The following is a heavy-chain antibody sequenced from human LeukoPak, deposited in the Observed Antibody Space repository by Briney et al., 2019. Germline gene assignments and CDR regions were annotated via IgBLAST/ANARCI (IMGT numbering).Heavy chain of an antibody. CDR3: ARDPHEVDYDSSGYYYEKYYFDY. CDR2: ISSSSSYI. D-gene: IGHD3-22*01. CDR1: GFTFSSYS. Sequence: PGGSLRLSCAASGFTFSSYSMNWVRQAPGKGLEWVSSISSSSSYIYYADSVKGRFTISRDNAKNSLYLQMNSLRAEDTAVYYCARDPHEVDYDSSGYYYEKYYFDYWGQGTLVTVSS. J-gene: IGHJ4*02. V-gene: IGHV3-21*01.